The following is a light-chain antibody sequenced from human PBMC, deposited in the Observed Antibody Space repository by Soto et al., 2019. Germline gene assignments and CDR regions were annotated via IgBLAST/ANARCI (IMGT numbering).Light chain of an antibody. CDR1: QSVSTN. CDR3: QQYYNWPT. Sequence: EIVMTQSPATLSVSPGESVTLSCRASQSVSTNLAWYQQKPGQAPRLLIYGATARATGIPARFSGSGSGTEFTLTISSLQSEDFAVYYCQQYYNWPTFGQGAKVEIK. CDR2: GAT. V-gene: IGKV3-15*01. J-gene: IGKJ1*01.